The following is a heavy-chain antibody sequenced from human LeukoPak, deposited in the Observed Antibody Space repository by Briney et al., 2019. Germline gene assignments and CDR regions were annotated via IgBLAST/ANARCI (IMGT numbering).Heavy chain of an antibody. V-gene: IGHV3-7*01. CDR3: ARDRALEWLLFXXXFDY. D-gene: IGHD3-3*01. Sequence: GGSLRLSCAASGFTFSSYWMSWVRQAPGKGLEWVANIKQDGSEKYYVDSVKGRFTISRDNAKNSLYLQMNSLRAEDTAVYYCARDRALEWLLFXXXFDYWGQGTLVTVSS. CDR2: IKQDGSEK. J-gene: IGHJ4*02. CDR1: GFTFSSYW.